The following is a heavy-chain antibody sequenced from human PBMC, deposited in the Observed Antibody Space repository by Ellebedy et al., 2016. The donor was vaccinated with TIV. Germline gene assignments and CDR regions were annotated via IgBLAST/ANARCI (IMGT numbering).Heavy chain of an antibody. J-gene: IGHJ3*02. V-gene: IGHV4-39*01. CDR1: GGSISSSSYY. CDR3: ATLNAFDI. Sequence: MPSETLSLTCTVSGGSISSSSYYWGWIRQPPGKGLEWIGSIYYSGSTYYNPSLKSRVTISVDTSKNQFSLKLSSVTAADTAVYYCATLNAFDIWGQGTMVTVSS. CDR2: IYYSGST.